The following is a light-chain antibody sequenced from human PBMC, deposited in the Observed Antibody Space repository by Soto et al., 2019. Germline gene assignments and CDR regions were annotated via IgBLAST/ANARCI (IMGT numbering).Light chain of an antibody. V-gene: IGKV1-5*03. CDR2: NTS. CDR1: ESNSSW. Sequence: DIQLTQSPSTLSTSVGDRFTISCRASESNSSWLAWYQKKPGKAPKLLIYNTSNLESGVPPRFGGSGSGTEFTLTISSLQPDDFATYYCQYWSDYCWTFGQGTKVEIK. CDR3: QYWSDYCWT. J-gene: IGKJ1*01.